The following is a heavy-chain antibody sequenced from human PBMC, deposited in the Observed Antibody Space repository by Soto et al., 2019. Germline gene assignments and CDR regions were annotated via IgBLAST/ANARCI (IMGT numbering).Heavy chain of an antibody. V-gene: IGHV4-34*01. Sequence: SETLSLTCAVYGGSFSGYYWSWIRQPPGKGLEWIGEINHSGSTTYNPSLKSRVTISVDTSKNQFSLKLSSVTAADTAVYYCARDRVGGSYYYYYGMDVWGQGTTVTVSS. CDR2: INHSGST. J-gene: IGHJ6*02. D-gene: IGHD2-15*01. CDR1: GGSFSGYY. CDR3: ARDRVGGSYYYYYGMDV.